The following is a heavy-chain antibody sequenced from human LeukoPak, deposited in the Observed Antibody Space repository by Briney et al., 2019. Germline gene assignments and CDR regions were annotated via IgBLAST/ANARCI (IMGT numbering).Heavy chain of an antibody. V-gene: IGHV4-59*01. CDR1: GGSISSYY. D-gene: IGHD3-22*01. CDR3: ARGATYYYDSSGYFYFDY. CDR2: IYYSGST. Sequence: SETLSLTCSVSGGSISSYYWSWIRQPPGKGLEWIGYIYYSGSTNYNPSLKSRVTISVDTPKNQFSLKLSSVTAADTAVYYCARGATYYYDSSGYFYFDYWGQGTLVTVYS. J-gene: IGHJ4*02.